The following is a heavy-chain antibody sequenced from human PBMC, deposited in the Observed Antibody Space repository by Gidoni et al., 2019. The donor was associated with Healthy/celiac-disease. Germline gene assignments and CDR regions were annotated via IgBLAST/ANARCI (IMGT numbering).Heavy chain of an antibody. CDR1: GGTFSSYA. D-gene: IGHD3-22*01. V-gene: IGHV1-69*01. CDR3: ARGDYYDSSGYLLYYGMDV. J-gene: IGHJ6*02. CDR2: IIPICGTA. Sequence: QVQLVQSGAEVKKPGSSVKVSCKASGGTFSSYAISWVRQAPGQGLEWMGGIIPICGTANYAQKFQGRVTITADESTSTAYMELSSLRSEDTAVYYCARGDYYDSSGYLLYYGMDVWGQGTTVTVSS.